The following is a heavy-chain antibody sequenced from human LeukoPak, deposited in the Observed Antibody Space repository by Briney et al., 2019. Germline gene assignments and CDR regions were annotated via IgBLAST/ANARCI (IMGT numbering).Heavy chain of an antibody. V-gene: IGHV4-59*01. CDR1: GGSISSYY. CDR3: VRITQGTIDY. D-gene: IGHD3-10*01. CDR2: ISYSGST. Sequence: SEPLSLTCTVSGGSISSYYWGWIRLPPGKGLEWIGYISYSGSTTYIPSLKSRVTILVDTSKNQFSLKLSSVTAADTAVYYCVRITQGTIDYWGRGTLVTVSS. J-gene: IGHJ4*02.